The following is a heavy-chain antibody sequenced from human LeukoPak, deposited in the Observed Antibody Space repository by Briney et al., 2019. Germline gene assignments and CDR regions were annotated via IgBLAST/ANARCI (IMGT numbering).Heavy chain of an antibody. J-gene: IGHJ4*02. CDR1: GDSVSSNSAA. D-gene: IGHD6-13*01. CDR3: AKYSSNWYIDY. CDR2: TYYRSKWYS. V-gene: IGHV6-1*01. Sequence: SQTLSLTCAISGDSVSSNSAAWNWTRQSPSRGLEWLGRTYYRSKWYSDYALSVRGRIIINPDTSKNQFSLQLDSVTPDDAAVYYCAKYSSNWYIDYWGQGTLVTVSS.